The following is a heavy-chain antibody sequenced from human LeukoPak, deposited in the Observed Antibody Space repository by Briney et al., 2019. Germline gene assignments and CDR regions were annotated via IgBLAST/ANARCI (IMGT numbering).Heavy chain of an antibody. J-gene: IGHJ3*02. V-gene: IGHV3-21*01. Sequence: GGSLRLSCAASGFTFSSYSMNWVRQAPGKGLECVSSISSSSNYIYYADSVKGRFTISRDNAKYSLYLQMNSLRAEDTAVYYCARVASTVTTNAFDIWGQGTMVTVSS. CDR2: ISSSSNYI. CDR3: ARVASTVTTNAFDI. D-gene: IGHD4-17*01. CDR1: GFTFSSYS.